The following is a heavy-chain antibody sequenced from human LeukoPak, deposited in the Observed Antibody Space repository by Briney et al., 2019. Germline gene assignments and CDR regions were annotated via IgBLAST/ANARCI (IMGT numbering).Heavy chain of an antibody. D-gene: IGHD3-22*01. J-gene: IGHJ3*02. Sequence: SETLSLTCTVSGGSISSSSYYWGWIRQPPGKGLEWIGSIYYSGSTYYNPSLKSRVTISVDTSKNQLSLKLSSVTAADTAVYYCARWAPDYYDSSGYKEDAFDIWGQGTMVTVSS. V-gene: IGHV4-39*01. CDR3: ARWAPDYYDSSGYKEDAFDI. CDR1: GGSISSSSYY. CDR2: IYYSGST.